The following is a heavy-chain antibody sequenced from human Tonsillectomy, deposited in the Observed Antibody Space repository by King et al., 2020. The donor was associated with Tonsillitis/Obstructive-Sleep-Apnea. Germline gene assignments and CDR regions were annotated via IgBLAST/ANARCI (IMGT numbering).Heavy chain of an antibody. CDR3: AKRPNLWFGELLLADY. D-gene: IGHD3-10*01. CDR1: GFTFSSYA. Sequence: VQLVESGGGLVQPGGSLRLSCAASGFTFSSYAISWVRQAPGKGLEWVSAISGSGGSTYYADSVKGRFTISRDNSKNTLYLQMNSLRAEDTAVYYCAKRPNLWFGELLLADYWGQGTLVTVSS. V-gene: IGHV3-23*04. J-gene: IGHJ4*02. CDR2: ISGSGGST.